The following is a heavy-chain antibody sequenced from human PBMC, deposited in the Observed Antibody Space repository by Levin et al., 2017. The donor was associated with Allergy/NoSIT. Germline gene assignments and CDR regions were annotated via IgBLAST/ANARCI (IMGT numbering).Heavy chain of an antibody. CDR1: GFTFSSYS. V-gene: IGHV3-7*01. J-gene: IGHJ3*02. CDR2: IKADGSEK. Sequence: GGSLRLSCAASGFTFSSYSMNWVRQAPGKGLECVAQIKADGSEKNYVDSVKGRFTISRDNAQNSLHLQMDSLRAEDTAVYYCARDAIVGRPLVAFDIWGQGTTVTVSS. CDR3: ARDAIVGRPLVAFDI. D-gene: IGHD6-6*01.